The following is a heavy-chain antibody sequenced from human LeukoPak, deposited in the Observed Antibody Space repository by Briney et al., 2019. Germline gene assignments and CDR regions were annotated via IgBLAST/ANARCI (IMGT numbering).Heavy chain of an antibody. CDR3: AKDSGGGGNYYGVDV. CDR1: GFTFDDYA. J-gene: IGHJ6*02. Sequence: PGRSLRLSCAASGFTFDDYAMHWVWQAPGKGLEWVSSISWNSGGIGYADSVNGRFTISRDNAKNSLYLQMNSLRAEDTALYYCAKDSGGGGNYYGVDVWGQGTTVTVSS. CDR2: ISWNSGGI. D-gene: IGHD2-15*01. V-gene: IGHV3-9*01.